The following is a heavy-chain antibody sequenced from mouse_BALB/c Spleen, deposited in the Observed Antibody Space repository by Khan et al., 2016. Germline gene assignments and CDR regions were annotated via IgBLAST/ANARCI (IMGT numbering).Heavy chain of an antibody. CDR2: IRNKANGYTT. CDR3: ARDRTTSPAYCCFDV. V-gene: IGHV7-3*02. CDR1: GFTFTDYY. J-gene: IGHJ1*01. Sequence: EVELVESGGGLVQPGGSLRLSCATSGFTFTDYYMSWVRQPPGKALEWLGFIRNKANGYTTEYSASVKGRFTISRDNSQSILHLQMNTLRAEESATCYFARDRTTSPAYCCFDVWGAGTTVTVSS. D-gene: IGHD1-1*01.